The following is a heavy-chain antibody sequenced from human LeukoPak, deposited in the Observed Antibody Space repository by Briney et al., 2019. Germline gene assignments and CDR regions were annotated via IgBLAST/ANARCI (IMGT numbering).Heavy chain of an antibody. Sequence: PSETLSLTCTVSGGSIRSGAYSWRWIRQPPGKGLEWIGYIYYSGSTYYNPSLKTRVSISLDTSKNQFSLKLSSVTAADTAVYYCARATPRLLDYWGQGTLVTVSS. CDR2: IYYSGST. D-gene: IGHD4-11*01. CDR1: GGSIRSGAYS. CDR3: ARATPRLLDY. J-gene: IGHJ4*02. V-gene: IGHV4-30-4*07.